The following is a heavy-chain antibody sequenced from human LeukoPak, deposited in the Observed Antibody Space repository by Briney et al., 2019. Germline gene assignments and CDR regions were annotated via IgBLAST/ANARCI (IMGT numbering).Heavy chain of an antibody. Sequence: SETLSLTCTVSGGSISSYYWNWIRQPPGKGLEWIGYIYYSGTTNYNPSLKSRATISVDTSKNQFSLKLSSVTAADTAVYYCARGVYIAAAQYGYWGQGTLVTVSS. D-gene: IGHD6-13*01. CDR3: ARGVYIAAAQYGY. V-gene: IGHV4-59*01. J-gene: IGHJ4*02. CDR2: IYYSGTT. CDR1: GGSISSYY.